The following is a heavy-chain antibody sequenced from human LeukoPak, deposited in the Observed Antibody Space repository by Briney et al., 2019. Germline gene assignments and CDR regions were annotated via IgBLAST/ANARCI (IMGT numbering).Heavy chain of an antibody. J-gene: IGHJ4*02. V-gene: IGHV3-74*01. CDR2: INGAGTGT. D-gene: IGHD4-17*01. Sequence: GGSLRLSCAASGFTFSSYWMHWVRQAPGKGLVWVSRINGAGTGTNYADSVKGRFIISRDNAKNSLYLEMNSLRDEDTAVYYCARTAVTRQLFDYWGQGTLVTVSS. CDR1: GFTFSSYW. CDR3: ARTAVTRQLFDY.